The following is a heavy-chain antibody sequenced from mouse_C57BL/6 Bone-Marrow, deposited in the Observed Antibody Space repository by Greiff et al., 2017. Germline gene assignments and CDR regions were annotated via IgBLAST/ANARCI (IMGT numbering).Heavy chain of an antibody. CDR1: GYTFTSYW. CDR2: IDPSDSYT. CDR3: ARTTTVVAEAY. D-gene: IGHD1-1*01. Sequence: QVQLQQPGAELVKPGASVKLSCKASGYTFTSYWMQWVKQRPGQGLEWIGEIDPSDSYTNYNQKFKGKATLTVDTSSSTAYMQLSSLTSEDSAVYYCARTTTVVAEAYWGQGTLVTVSA. V-gene: IGHV1-50*01. J-gene: IGHJ3*01.